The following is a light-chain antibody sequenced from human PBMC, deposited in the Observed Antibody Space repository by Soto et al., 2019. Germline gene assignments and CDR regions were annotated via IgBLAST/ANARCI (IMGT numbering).Light chain of an antibody. V-gene: IGKV3-15*01. Sequence: EIVMTQSPDTLSLSPGERATLSCRASQVVTTNLAWYQQKPGQAPRLLIYDASTRAAGIPARFSGTGSGTEFTLTLSRLQSEDFAAYYCQQYSNWPPITFGQGTRLEIK. CDR3: QQYSNWPPIT. J-gene: IGKJ5*01. CDR2: DAS. CDR1: QVVTTN.